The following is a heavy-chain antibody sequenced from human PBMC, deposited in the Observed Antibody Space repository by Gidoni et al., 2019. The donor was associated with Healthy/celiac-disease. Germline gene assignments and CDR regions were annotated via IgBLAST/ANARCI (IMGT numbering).Heavy chain of an antibody. V-gene: IGHV3-21*01. CDR2: ISSSSSYI. Sequence: EVQLVESGGGLVKPGGSLRLSCAASGFTFSSYSMNWVRQAPGKGLEWVSSISSSSSYIYYADSVKGRFTISRDNAKNSLYLQMNSLRAEDTAVYYCASPPRGYGMDVWGQGTTVTVSS. J-gene: IGHJ6*02. CDR3: ASPPRGYGMDV. CDR1: GFTFSSYS. D-gene: IGHD3-10*01.